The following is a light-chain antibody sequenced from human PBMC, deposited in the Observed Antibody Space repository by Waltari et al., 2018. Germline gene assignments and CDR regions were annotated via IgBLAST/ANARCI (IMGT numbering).Light chain of an antibody. V-gene: IGKV3-11*01. Sequence: EIVLTQSPATLSLSPGERATLSCWASQSVSSYLAWYQQKPGQAPRLLIYDASNRATGIPARFRGSGSGTDFTLTISSLESEDFAVYYCQQRSSWPLTFGGGTKVEIK. J-gene: IGKJ4*01. CDR3: QQRSSWPLT. CDR1: QSVSSY. CDR2: DAS.